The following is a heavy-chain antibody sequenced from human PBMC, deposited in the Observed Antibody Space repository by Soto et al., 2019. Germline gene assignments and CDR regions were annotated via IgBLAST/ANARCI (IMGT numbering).Heavy chain of an antibody. J-gene: IGHJ4*02. Sequence: QVQLVQSGAEVKKPGASVKVSCKASGYTFTNYAISWVRQAPGQGLEWMGWISAYNGNTNYAQKLRGRVTMTPDTPTSTAYRELRILRSDDTAVYYCARDSPPVDYWGQGTLVTVSS. CDR2: ISAYNGNT. CDR1: GYTFTNYA. V-gene: IGHV1-18*01. CDR3: ARDSPPVDY.